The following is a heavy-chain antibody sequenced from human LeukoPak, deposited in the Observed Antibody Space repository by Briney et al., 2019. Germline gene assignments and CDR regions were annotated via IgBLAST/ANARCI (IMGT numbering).Heavy chain of an antibody. J-gene: IGHJ4*02. CDR1: GFTFSDYA. D-gene: IGHD5-18*01. CDR3: ARVGRGYSFKVYYFDY. Sequence: GRSLRLSCAASGFTFSDYAIHWVRQAPGKGLECLAVISYDGSNKFYADSVKGRFTISRDNSNNTLCLQMNSLRTEDTAVYYCARVGRGYSFKVYYFDYWGRGTLVTVSS. V-gene: IGHV3-30*04. CDR2: ISYDGSNK.